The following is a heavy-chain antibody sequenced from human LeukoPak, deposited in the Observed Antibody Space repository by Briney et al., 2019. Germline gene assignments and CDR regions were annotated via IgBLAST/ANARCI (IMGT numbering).Heavy chain of an antibody. V-gene: IGHV1-69*10. CDR2: IIPIFGIA. CDR1: GGTFSSYA. CDR3: ARDQRPSGYYDSSEGY. Sequence: ASVKVSCKASGGTFSSYAISWVRQAPGQGLEWMGGIIPIFGIANYAQKFQGRVTITADKSTSTAYMELSSLRSEDTAVYYCARDQRPSGYYDSSEGYWGQGTLVTVSS. D-gene: IGHD3-22*01. J-gene: IGHJ4*02.